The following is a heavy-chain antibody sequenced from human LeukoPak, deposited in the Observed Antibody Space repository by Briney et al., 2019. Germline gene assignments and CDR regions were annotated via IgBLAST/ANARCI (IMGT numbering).Heavy chain of an antibody. CDR3: ARMTLYGSGTVD. Sequence: PGGSLRLSCAASGFTFSSYGMHWVRQAPGKGLEWVAFIRYDGSNKYYADSVKGRFTISRDNSKNTVNLQMGSLRIEDTAVYHCARMTLYGSGTVDWGQGILVTVSS. CDR1: GFTFSSYG. D-gene: IGHD3-10*01. CDR2: IRYDGSNK. V-gene: IGHV3-30*02. J-gene: IGHJ4*02.